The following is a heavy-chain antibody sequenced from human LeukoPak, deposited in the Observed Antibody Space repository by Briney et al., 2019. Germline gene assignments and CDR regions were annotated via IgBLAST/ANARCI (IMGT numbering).Heavy chain of an antibody. J-gene: IGHJ1*01. CDR1: GYTFTSCD. CDR3: ARGFAPTDYDEYFQH. CDR2: MNPNSGNT. V-gene: IGHV1-8*01. D-gene: IGHD4-17*01. Sequence: ASVKVSCKASGYTFTSCDINWVRQATGQGLEWMGWMNPNSGNTGYAQKFQGRVTMTRNTSISTAYMELSSLRSEDTAVYYCARGFAPTDYDEYFQHWGQGTLVTVSS.